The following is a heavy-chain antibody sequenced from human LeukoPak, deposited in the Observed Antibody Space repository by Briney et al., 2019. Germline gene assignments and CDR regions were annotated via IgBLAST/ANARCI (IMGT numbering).Heavy chain of an antibody. Sequence: PSETLSLTCAVYGGSFSGYYWSWIRQPPGKGLEWIGEINHSGSTNYNPSLKSRVTISVDTSKNQFSLKLSSVTAADTAVYYCAREDGLGIVGATTDYWGQGTLVTVSS. CDR2: INHSGST. CDR1: GGSFSGYY. D-gene: IGHD1-26*01. J-gene: IGHJ4*02. CDR3: AREDGLGIVGATTDY. V-gene: IGHV4-34*01.